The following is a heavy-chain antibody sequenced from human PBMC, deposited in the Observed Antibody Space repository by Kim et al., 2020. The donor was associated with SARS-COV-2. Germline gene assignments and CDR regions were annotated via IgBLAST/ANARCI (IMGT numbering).Heavy chain of an antibody. CDR1: GFTFDDYA. J-gene: IGHJ4*02. CDR2: IIWNSGSI. D-gene: IGHD2-2*01. Sequence: GGSLRLSCAASGFTFDDYAMHWVRQAPGKGLEWVSGIIWNSGSIGYADSVKGRFTISRDNAKNSLYLQMNSLRAEDTALYYCAKDGTSHWRGLYYFDYWGQGTLVTVSS. V-gene: IGHV3-9*01. CDR3: AKDGTSHWRGLYYFDY.